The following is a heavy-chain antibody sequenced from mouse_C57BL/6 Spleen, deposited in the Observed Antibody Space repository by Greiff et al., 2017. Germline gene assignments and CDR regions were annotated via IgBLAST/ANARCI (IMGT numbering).Heavy chain of an antibody. D-gene: IGHD1-1*01. Sequence: DVQLVESGGGLVKPGGSLKLSCAASGFTFSSYAMSWVRQTPEKRLEWVATISDGGSYTYYPDNVKGRFTISRDNAKNNLYLQMSHLKSEDTAMXYCARSHYGSSPLFDYWGQGTTLTVSS. CDR1: GFTFSSYA. V-gene: IGHV5-4*01. CDR2: ISDGGSYT. CDR3: ARSHYGSSPLFDY. J-gene: IGHJ2*01.